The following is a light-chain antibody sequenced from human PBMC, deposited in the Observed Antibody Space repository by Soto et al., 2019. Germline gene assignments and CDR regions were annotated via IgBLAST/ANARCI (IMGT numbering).Light chain of an antibody. CDR1: QGIRSA. V-gene: IGKV1-6*01. J-gene: IGKJ1*01. CDR3: LQDISYPWK. Sequence: IQVTQCPTSLSASVGDRVTISCRASQGIRSALGWYQQKPGKPPKVLIYGASNFQSGVPPRFSGSGSGTDFTLAISSLQPEDSATYYCLQDISYPWKFGQGTKVDIK. CDR2: GAS.